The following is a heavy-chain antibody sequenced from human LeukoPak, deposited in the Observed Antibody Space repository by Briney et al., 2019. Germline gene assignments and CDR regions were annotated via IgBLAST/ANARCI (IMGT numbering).Heavy chain of an antibody. V-gene: IGHV1-46*01. CDR1: GYTFTSYF. D-gene: IGHD6-19*01. Sequence: GASVKVSCKASGYTFTSYFIHWVRQAPGQGLEWMGIINPSGGSTSYAQKFQGRVTMTRDMSTSTVYMELSSLRSEDTAVYYCARVRIAVAKLPFGSLKLGAFDIWGQGTMVTVSS. CDR2: INPSGGST. J-gene: IGHJ3*02. CDR3: ARVRIAVAKLPFGSLKLGAFDI.